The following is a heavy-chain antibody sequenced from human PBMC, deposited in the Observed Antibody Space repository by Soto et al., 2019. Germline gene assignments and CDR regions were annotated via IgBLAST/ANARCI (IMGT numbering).Heavy chain of an antibody. Sequence: EVQLVESGGGLVQPGGSLRLSCVASGFTFSSYWMHWVRQAPGKGLVWVSSISNDGSSIYADPVKGRFTISRDNAKNTLYLQMNSLRAEDTAVYYCARLPNKSPQNWGQGTLVIVS. J-gene: IGHJ1*01. CDR2: ISNDGSS. CDR3: ARLPNKSPQN. CDR1: GFTFSSYW. V-gene: IGHV3-74*01.